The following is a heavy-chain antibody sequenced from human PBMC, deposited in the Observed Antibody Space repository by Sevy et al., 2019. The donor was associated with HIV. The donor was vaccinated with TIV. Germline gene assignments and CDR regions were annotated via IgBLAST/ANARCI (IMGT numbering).Heavy chain of an antibody. CDR2: IYTGGGT. Sequence: GGSLRLSCVVSRFTFSTYWMSWVRQAPGKGLEWVSSIYTGGGTYYADSVKGRFTISRDNSKNTLYLQMNSLSAEDTAFYYCARVPRYDEPYYFDYWGQGALVTVSS. CDR1: RFTFSTYW. CDR3: ARVPRYDEPYYFDY. J-gene: IGHJ4*02. V-gene: IGHV3-53*01. D-gene: IGHD3-3*01.